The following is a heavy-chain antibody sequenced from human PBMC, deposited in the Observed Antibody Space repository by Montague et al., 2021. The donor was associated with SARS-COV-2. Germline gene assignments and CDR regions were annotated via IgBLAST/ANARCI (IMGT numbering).Heavy chain of an antibody. J-gene: IGHJ5*02. V-gene: IGHV4-39*07. CDR2: IYYTGTT. CDR1: GGSISSTSDY. Sequence: SETLSLTCSFSGGSISSTSDYWAWIRQPPGKGLEWIGSIYYTGTTYYNPSLNSRVTMSVDTSKNRFSLKVNSVTAADTAVYYCARDPSYGAHWFDPWGQGTLVTVSS. CDR3: ARDPSYGAHWFDP. D-gene: IGHD4-17*01.